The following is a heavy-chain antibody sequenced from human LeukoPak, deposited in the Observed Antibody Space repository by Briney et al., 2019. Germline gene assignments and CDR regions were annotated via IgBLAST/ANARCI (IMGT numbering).Heavy chain of an antibody. J-gene: IGHJ5*02. CDR2: ISSSGSSI. CDR1: RFIFSDYF. V-gene: IGHV3-11*01. CDR3: VSSLRWGYQEA. D-gene: IGHD2-2*01. Sequence: GGSLRLSCAASRFIFSDYFMSWIRQAPGKGLEWVSYISSSGSSIYYADSVKGRFTISRDNAKNSLYLQMNSLRAEDTAVYYCVSSLRWGYQEAWGQGTLVTVSS.